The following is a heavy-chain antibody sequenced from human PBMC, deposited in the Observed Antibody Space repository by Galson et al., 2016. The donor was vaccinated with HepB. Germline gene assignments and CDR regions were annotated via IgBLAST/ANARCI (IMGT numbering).Heavy chain of an antibody. J-gene: IGHJ6*02. D-gene: IGHD2-8*02. CDR3: ARIRRGVVSSRATDV. Sequence: SVKVSCKASGYTFTDYYIHWVRQAPGQGLEWVGLINPSGGRTSYEQHFQGRVTMTRDTSTSSVYMELRSLRSEYTAVYYCARIRRGVVSSRATDVWGQGTTVTVSS. V-gene: IGHV1-46*01. CDR2: INPSGGRT. CDR1: GYTFTDYY.